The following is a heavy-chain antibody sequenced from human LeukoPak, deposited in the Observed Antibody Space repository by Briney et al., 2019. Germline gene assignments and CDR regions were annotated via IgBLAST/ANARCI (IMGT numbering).Heavy chain of an antibody. CDR1: GFTFSSYA. D-gene: IGHD6-13*01. Sequence: GGSLRLSCAASGFTFSSYAMSWVRQAPGKGREWVSAISGSGGSTYYTDSVKGRFTISRDNTKNTLYLQMNSLRAEDTAVYYCAKQGSSWSYYYYYYMDVWGKGTTVTVSS. J-gene: IGHJ6*03. CDR2: ISGSGGST. CDR3: AKQGSSWSYYYYYYMDV. V-gene: IGHV3-23*01.